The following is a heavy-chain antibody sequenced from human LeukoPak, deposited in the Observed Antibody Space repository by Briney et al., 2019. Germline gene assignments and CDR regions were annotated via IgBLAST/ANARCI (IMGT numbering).Heavy chain of an antibody. CDR3: ARTPSPRQSPGYNDY. D-gene: IGHD5-24*01. CDR1: GGSISGYY. CDR2: IYSSGST. J-gene: IGHJ4*02. V-gene: IGHV4-59*01. Sequence: SETLSLTCTVSGGSISGYYWSWVRQPPGEGLEWIGYIYSSGSTNYNPSLKSRVTISVDTSKNQFSLKLSSVTAADTAVYYCARTPSPRQSPGYNDYWGQGTLVTVSS.